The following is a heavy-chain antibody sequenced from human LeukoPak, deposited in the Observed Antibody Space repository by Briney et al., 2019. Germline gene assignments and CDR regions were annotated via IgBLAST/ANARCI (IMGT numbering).Heavy chain of an antibody. V-gene: IGHV4-39*01. CDR2: IYYSGST. CDR3: ARNSTYYYDRSTYSYFDD. Sequence: SETLSLTCTVSGDSTRSSSYYWGWIRQPPGKGLEWIGSIYYSGSTHYNPSLKSRVTISVDTSKKQLSLKLSSVTAADTAMYFCARNSTYYYDRSTYSYFDDWGQGTLVTVSS. J-gene: IGHJ4*02. D-gene: IGHD3-22*01. CDR1: GDSTRSSSYY.